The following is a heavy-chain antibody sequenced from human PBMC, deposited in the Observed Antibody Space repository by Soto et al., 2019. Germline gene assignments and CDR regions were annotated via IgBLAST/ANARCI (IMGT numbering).Heavy chain of an antibody. J-gene: IGHJ4*02. D-gene: IGHD3-22*01. V-gene: IGHV5-51*01. CDR3: ARHYYYDSSGYSPSYFDY. CDR1: GYSFTSYW. CDR2: IYPGDSDT. Sequence: GESLKISCKGSGYSFTSYWIGWVRQMPGKGLEWMGIIYPGDSDTRYRPSFQGQVTISADKSISTAYLQWSSLKASDTAMYYCARHYYYDSSGYSPSYFDYWGQGTLVTVSS.